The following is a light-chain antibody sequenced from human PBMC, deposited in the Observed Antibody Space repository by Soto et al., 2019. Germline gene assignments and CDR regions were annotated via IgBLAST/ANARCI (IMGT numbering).Light chain of an antibody. Sequence: QSALTQPASMSGSPGQSVTISCTGTSSDIGGYNSVSWYQQHPGKAPKLVIYAVSNRPSGVSSRFSGSKSGNTASLTMSGLQAEDEATYYCSSYTTSSTLLIFGGGTKLTVL. CDR3: SSYTTSSTLLI. J-gene: IGLJ2*01. V-gene: IGLV2-14*01. CDR1: SSDIGGYNS. CDR2: AVS.